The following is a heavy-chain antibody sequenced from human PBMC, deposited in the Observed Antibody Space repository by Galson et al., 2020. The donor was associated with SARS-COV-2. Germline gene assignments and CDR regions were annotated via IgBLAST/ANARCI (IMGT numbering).Heavy chain of an antibody. CDR1: GDTFSNSA. J-gene: IGHJ6*02. Sequence: SVKVSCKASGDTFSNSAITWVRQAPGQGLEWMGGIIPMFGTANYAPRFQGRVTITADESTSTAYMELSSLRSEDTAVYFCARERDTDYVIYAVDVWGQGTTVTVSS. D-gene: IGHD4-17*01. CDR3: ARERDTDYVIYAVDV. V-gene: IGHV1-69*13. CDR2: IIPMFGTA.